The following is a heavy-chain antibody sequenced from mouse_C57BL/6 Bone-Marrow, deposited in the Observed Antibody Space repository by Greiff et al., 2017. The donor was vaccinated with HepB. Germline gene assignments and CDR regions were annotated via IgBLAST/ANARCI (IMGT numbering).Heavy chain of an antibody. CDR1: GYTFTSYT. V-gene: IGHV1-4*01. CDR3: ARCIITTVVAGKNYFDY. Sequence: VQLQQSGAELARPGASVKMSCKASGYTFTSYTMHWVKQRPGQGLEWIGYINPSSGYTKYNQKFKDKATLTADKSSSTAYMQLSSLTSEDSAVYYCARCIITTVVAGKNYFDYWGQGTTLTVSS. D-gene: IGHD1-1*01. CDR2: INPSSGYT. J-gene: IGHJ2*01.